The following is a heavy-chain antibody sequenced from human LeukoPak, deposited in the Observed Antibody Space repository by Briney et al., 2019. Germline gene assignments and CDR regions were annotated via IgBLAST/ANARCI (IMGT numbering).Heavy chain of an antibody. D-gene: IGHD6-13*01. CDR2: IIPIFGTA. CDR1: GGTFSSYA. CDR3: ARFSSSEPVDH. V-gene: IGHV1-69*13. J-gene: IGHJ4*02. Sequence: GASVKVSCRASGGTFSSYAISWARQAPGQGLEWMGGIIPIFGTANYAQKFQGRVTITADESTSTAYMELSSLRSEDTAVYYCARFSSSEPVDHWGQGTLVTVSS.